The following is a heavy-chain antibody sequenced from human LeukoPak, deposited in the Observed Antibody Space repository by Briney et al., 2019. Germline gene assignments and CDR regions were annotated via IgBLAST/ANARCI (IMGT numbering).Heavy chain of an antibody. CDR2: INHSGST. J-gene: IGHJ3*01. CDR1: GGSFSGYY. CDR3: AREYSSSGRAFDF. V-gene: IGHV4-34*01. D-gene: IGHD6-13*01. Sequence: PSETLSLTCAVYGGSFSGYYWSWIRQPPGKGLEWIGEINHSGSTNYNPSLKSRVTISVDTSKNQFSLKVTSVTAADTAVYFCAREYSSSGRAFDFWGQGTMVTVSS.